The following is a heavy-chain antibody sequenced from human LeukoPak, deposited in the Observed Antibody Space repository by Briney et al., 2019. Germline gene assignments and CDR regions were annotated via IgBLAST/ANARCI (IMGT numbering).Heavy chain of an antibody. D-gene: IGHD4-17*01. J-gene: IGHJ5*02. CDR1: GLTFSNYA. V-gene: IGHV3-23*01. CDR3: TKDPNGDYIGAFDP. Sequence: GGSLRLSCAAPGLTFSNYAMTWVRQAPGKGLEWVSSIRGDGGGAVYTDSVKGRFTTSRDNSKNMLYLQLNSLRAEDTALYYCTKDPNGDYIGAFDPWGQGTLVTVSS. CDR2: IRGDGGGA.